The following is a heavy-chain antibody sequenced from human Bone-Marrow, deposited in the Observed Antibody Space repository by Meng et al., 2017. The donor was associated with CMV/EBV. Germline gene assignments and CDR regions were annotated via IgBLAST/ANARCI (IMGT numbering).Heavy chain of an antibody. D-gene: IGHD2/OR15-2a*01. Sequence: ASVKVSCKASGYTFTSYGISWVRQAPGQGLEWMGWISAYNGNTSYAQKLQGRVTMTTDTSTSTAYMELSSLRSGDTAVYYCARGQVQCSTINCHDYRFSGMDVWGQGTTVTVSS. CDR3: ARGQVQCSTINCHDYRFSGMDV. CDR1: GYTFTSYG. J-gene: IGHJ6*02. CDR2: ISAYNGNT. V-gene: IGHV1-18*01.